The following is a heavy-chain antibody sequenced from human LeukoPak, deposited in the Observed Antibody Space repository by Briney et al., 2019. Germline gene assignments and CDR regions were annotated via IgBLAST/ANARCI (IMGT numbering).Heavy chain of an antibody. CDR3: AREERKRTGDWFDP. Sequence: SETQSLTCTVSGGSISSYYWSWIRQPPGKGLEWIGYIYYSGSTNYNPSLKSRVTISVDTSKNQFSLKLSSVTAADTAVYYCAREERKRTGDWFDPWGQGTLVTVSS. V-gene: IGHV4-59*01. CDR2: IYYSGST. J-gene: IGHJ5*02. CDR1: GGSISSYY.